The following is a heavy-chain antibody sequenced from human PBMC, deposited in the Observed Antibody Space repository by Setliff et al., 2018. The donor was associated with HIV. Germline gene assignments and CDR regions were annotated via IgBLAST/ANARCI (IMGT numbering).Heavy chain of an antibody. D-gene: IGHD2-15*01. CDR1: GFTLRSSG. J-gene: IGHJ4*02. Sequence: GGSLRLSCVGSGFTLRSSGMTWVRQAPGKGLEWVSSISSSSSYIYYADSVKGRFTISRDNAKNSLYLQMNSLRAEDTAVYYCARLYCSGGSCYPPDYWGQGTLVTVSS. CDR3: ARLYCSGGSCYPPDY. CDR2: ISSSSSYI. V-gene: IGHV3-21*01.